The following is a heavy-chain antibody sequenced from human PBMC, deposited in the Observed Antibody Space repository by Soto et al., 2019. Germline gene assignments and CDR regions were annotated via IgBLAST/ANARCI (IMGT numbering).Heavy chain of an antibody. D-gene: IGHD3-10*01. J-gene: IGHJ6*02. CDR3: ARGYYYGSVSYYLPYYCGMDV. CDR2: TYYRSKWYN. V-gene: IGHV6-1*01. CDR1: GDSVSSNSAA. Sequence: PSQTLSLTCAISGDSVSSNSAAWNWIRQSPSRGLEWLGRTYYRSKWYNDYAVSVKSRITINPDTSKNQFSLQLNSVTPEDTAVYYCARGYYYGSVSYYLPYYCGMDVWGQGTTVTVS.